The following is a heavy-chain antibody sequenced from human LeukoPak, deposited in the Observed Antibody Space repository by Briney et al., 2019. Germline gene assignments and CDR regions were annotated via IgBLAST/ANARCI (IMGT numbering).Heavy chain of an antibody. D-gene: IGHD3-3*01. J-gene: IGHJ6*02. CDR2: MNPNSGNT. CDR3: ALQYYDFWSGYYGMDV. V-gene: IGHV1-8*01. Sequence: ASVKVSCKASGYTFTSYDINWVRQATGQGLEWMGWMNPNSGNTGYAQKFQGRVTMTRNTSISTAYMELSSLRSEDTAVYYCALQYYDFWSGYYGMDVWGQGTTVTVSS. CDR1: GYTFTSYD.